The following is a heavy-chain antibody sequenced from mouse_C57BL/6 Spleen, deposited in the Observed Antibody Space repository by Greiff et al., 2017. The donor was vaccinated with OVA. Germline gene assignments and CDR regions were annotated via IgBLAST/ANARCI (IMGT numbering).Heavy chain of an antibody. Sequence: EVKVVESEGGLVQPGSSMKLSCTASGFTFSDYYMDWVRQVPEKGLAWVANINFDGSSTYYLDSLKSRFIITRDNAKNILYLQMSSLKSKETATYYGARACGSNYGDYFDYWGQGTTLTVSS. CDR3: ARACGSNYGDYFDY. J-gene: IGHJ2*01. V-gene: IGHV5-16*01. CDR1: GFTFSDYY. D-gene: IGHD2-5*01. CDR2: INFDGSST.